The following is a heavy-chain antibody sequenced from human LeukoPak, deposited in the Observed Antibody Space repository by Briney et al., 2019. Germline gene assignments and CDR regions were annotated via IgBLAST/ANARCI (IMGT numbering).Heavy chain of an antibody. J-gene: IGHJ4*02. V-gene: IGHV4-34*01. Sequence: SETLSLTCAVYGGSFSGYYWSWIRQPPGKGLEWIGEINHSGSTNYNPSLKSRVTISVDTSKNQFSLKLSSVTAADTAVYYCARRYRGYSSGWRGGYFDYWGQGTLVTVSS. CDR3: ARRYRGYSSGWRGGYFDY. CDR2: INHSGST. CDR1: GGSFSGYY. D-gene: IGHD6-19*01.